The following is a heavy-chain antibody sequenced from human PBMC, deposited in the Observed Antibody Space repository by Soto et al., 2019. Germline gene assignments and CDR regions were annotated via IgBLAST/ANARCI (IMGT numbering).Heavy chain of an antibody. J-gene: IGHJ6*02. V-gene: IGHV1-2*02. CDR1: GSTFTGYY. CDR2: INPNSGAT. D-gene: IGHD6-6*01. Sequence: QVQLVQSGAEVKKPGASVKVSCKASGSTFTGYYIHWVRQAPGQGLEWMGWINPNSGATNYPQQFQGRVTMTRDTSISTAYMELGSLRSDDTAVYYCARGGRVERATEDYYFYDVDVWGQGTTVTVS. CDR3: ARGGRVERATEDYYFYDVDV.